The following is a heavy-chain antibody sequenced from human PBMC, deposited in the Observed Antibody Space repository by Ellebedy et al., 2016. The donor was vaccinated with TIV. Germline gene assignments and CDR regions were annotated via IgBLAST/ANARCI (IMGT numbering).Heavy chain of an antibody. CDR2: ISDDETNK. CDR3: ARSPGGYHFDY. D-gene: IGHD5-12*01. J-gene: IGHJ4*02. Sequence: GESLKISXAASGFTFSSYAMHWVRQAPGKGLEWLAVISDDETNKYYADSAKGRFTISRDNSNNTLYLQMNSLRAEDTAVYYCARSPGGYHFDYWGPGALVTVSS. CDR1: GFTFSSYA. V-gene: IGHV3-30-3*01.